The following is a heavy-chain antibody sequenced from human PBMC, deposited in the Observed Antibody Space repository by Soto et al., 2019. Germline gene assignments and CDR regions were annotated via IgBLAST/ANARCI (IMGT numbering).Heavy chain of an antibody. J-gene: IGHJ4*02. V-gene: IGHV4-30-2*01. CDR1: GGSISSGGYS. CDR2: IYHSGST. D-gene: IGHD5-12*01. Sequence: QLQLQESGSGLVKPSQTLSLTCAVSGGSISSGGYSWSWIRQPPGKGLEWIGYIYHSGSTYYNPSLKTRVTITVDRPKNQYSLKLSSVTAAETAVYYCAAGGGLPRYYWGQGTLVTVSS. CDR3: AAGGGLPRYY.